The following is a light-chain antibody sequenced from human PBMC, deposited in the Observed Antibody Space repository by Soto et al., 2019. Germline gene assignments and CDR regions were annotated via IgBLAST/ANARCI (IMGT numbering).Light chain of an antibody. CDR2: GAS. V-gene: IGKV3-15*01. CDR1: QSVSSN. Sequence: EIVMTQSPATLSMSPGERATLSCRASQSVSSNLAWYQQKPGQAPRLLIYGASTRATGIPARFSGGGSGTDFTLTISSLQSEDFAVYSCQQYNDWPPGTFGPGTKVDIK. CDR3: QQYNDWPPGT. J-gene: IGKJ3*01.